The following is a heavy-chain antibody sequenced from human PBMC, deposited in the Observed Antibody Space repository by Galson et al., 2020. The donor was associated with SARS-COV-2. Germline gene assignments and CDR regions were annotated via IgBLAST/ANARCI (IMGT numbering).Heavy chain of an antibody. V-gene: IGHV4-30-2*01. Sequence: ASVTLSLTCAVSGGSISSGGYSWSWIRQPPGKGLEWIGYIYHSGITYYNPSLKSRVTISVDRSKNQFSLKLSSVTAADTAVYYCARGGDYYGAGGPTGGMDVWGQGTTVTVSS. J-gene: IGHJ6*02. CDR2: IYHSGIT. D-gene: IGHD3-10*01. CDR1: GGSISSGGYS. CDR3: ARGGDYYGAGGPTGGMDV.